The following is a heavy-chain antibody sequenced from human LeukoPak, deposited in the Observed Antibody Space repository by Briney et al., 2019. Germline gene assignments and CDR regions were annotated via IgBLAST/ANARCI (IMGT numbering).Heavy chain of an antibody. V-gene: IGHV3-49*04. J-gene: IGHJ6*04. CDR1: GFTFSDYY. CDR3: SRADYYGSGSPISLDV. CDR2: IRSKAYGVTT. D-gene: IGHD3-10*01. Sequence: PGGSLRLSCAASGFTFSDYYMSWVRQAPGKGLEWVGFIRSKAYGVTTEHAASVKGRITISRDDSKSIAYLQMNSLKTEDTAVYYCSRADYYGSGSPISLDVWGKGTTVTVSS.